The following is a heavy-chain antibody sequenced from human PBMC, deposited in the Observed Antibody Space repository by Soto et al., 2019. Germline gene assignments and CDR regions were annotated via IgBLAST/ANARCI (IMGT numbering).Heavy chain of an antibody. Sequence: GASVKVSCTACGYTFTTFGLSCVRQAPGQGLEWLGWINTNNGDRNYAQSFRGRVSLTRDTSTNTAFMDLMSLTSNDTAVYYCARDGGYSRAAFDFWGQGTPVTVSS. J-gene: IGHJ4*02. CDR1: GYTFTTFG. CDR3: ARDGGYSRAAFDF. V-gene: IGHV1-18*01. CDR2: INTNNGDR. D-gene: IGHD3-10*01.